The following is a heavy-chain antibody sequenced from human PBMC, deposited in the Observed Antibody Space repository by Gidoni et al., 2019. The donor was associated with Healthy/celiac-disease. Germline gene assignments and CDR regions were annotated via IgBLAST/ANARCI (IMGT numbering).Heavy chain of an antibody. J-gene: IGHJ6*03. CDR2: ISYDGSNK. V-gene: IGHV3-30*01. D-gene: IGHD3-3*01. CDR3: ARAGSAAIFDYMDV. Sequence: QAPGKGLEWVAVISYDGSNKYYADSVKGRFTISRDNSKNTLYLQMNSLRAEDTAVYYCARAGSAAIFDYMDVWGKGTTVTVSS.